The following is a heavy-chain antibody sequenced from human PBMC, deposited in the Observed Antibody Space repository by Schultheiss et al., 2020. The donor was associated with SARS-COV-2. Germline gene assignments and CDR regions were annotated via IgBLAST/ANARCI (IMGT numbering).Heavy chain of an antibody. CDR2: IYHSGST. Sequence: SETLSLTCTVSGGSINSSSYYWGWIRQPPGKGLEWIGEIYHSGSTNYNPSLKSRVTISVDKSKNQFSLKLSSVTAADTAVYYCARSTDSSGYYPYFDYWGQGTLVTVSS. V-gene: IGHV4-39*07. CDR3: ARSTDSSGYYPYFDY. J-gene: IGHJ4*02. D-gene: IGHD3-22*01. CDR1: GGSINSSSYY.